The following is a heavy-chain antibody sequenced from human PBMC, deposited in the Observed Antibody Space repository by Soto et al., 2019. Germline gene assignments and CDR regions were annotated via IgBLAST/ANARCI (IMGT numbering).Heavy chain of an antibody. D-gene: IGHD1-1*01. CDR1: GFTVSNNY. CDR3: ARDGTYDWV. J-gene: IGHJ4*02. CDR2: IYSGGAT. V-gene: IGHV3-66*01. Sequence: EVQLVESGGGLVQPGGSPRLSCAASGFTVSNNYMRWVRQAPGKGLEWVSLIYSGGATYYADAVKGRFTISRDNSKNTLYLQMNNLRAEDTAVYYCARDGTYDWVGGQGILVTVSS.